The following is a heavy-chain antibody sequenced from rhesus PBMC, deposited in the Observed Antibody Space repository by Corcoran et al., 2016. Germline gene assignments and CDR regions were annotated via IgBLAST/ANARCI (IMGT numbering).Heavy chain of an antibody. D-gene: IGHD1-44*01. CDR2: FKTGGGST. CDR3: AKDVGDYALDS. J-gene: IGHJ6*01. V-gene: IGHV3-8*01. CDR1: GFTFISHY. Sequence: EVQLVESGGGLVQPGGSLRLSCTGSGFTFISHYMYWVRQAPGKGLGWVSEFKTGGGSTWYTDSVTCRFTISKENAKNTLYLQMDSLRAEDTAVYYCAKDVGDYALDSWGQGVVVTVSS.